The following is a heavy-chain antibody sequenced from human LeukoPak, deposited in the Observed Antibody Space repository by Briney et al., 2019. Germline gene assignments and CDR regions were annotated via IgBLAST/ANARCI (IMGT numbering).Heavy chain of an antibody. CDR2: IRSKAYGGTT. D-gene: IGHD3-3*01. J-gene: IGHJ4*02. V-gene: IGHV3-49*04. Sequence: SLRLSRTASGFTFGDYAMSWVRQAPGKGLEWVGFIRSKAYGGTTEYAASGKGRFTISRDDSKSIAYLQMNSLKTEDTAVYYCTSEVATIFGVVIDYWGQGTLVTVSS. CDR3: TSEVATIFGVVIDY. CDR1: GFTFGDYA.